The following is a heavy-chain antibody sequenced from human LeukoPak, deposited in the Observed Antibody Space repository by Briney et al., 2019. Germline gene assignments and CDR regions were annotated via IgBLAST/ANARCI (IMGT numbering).Heavy chain of an antibody. V-gene: IGHV1-2*02. CDR3: ARAPNYYDSSGYWGLDAFDI. J-gene: IGHJ3*02. CDR1: GYTFTGYY. D-gene: IGHD3-22*01. Sequence: GASVKVSCKASGYTFTGYYMHWVRQAPGQGLEWMGWINPNSGGTNYAQKFQGRVTMTRDTSISTAYMELSRLRSDDTAVYYCARAPNYYDSSGYWGLDAFDIWGQGTMVTVSS. CDR2: INPNSGGT.